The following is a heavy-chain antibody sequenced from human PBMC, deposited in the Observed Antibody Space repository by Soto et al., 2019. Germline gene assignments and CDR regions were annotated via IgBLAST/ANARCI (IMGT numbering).Heavy chain of an antibody. J-gene: IGHJ4*02. CDR1: GYTFTGYY. V-gene: IGHV1-2*04. CDR2: INPNSGGT. CDR3: ARGHYDILTGYLTPFDY. Sequence: ASVKVSCKASGYTFTGYYMHWVRQAPGQGLEWMGWINPNSGGTNYAQKFQGWVTMTRDTSISTAYMELSRLRSDDTAVYYCARGHYDILTGYLTPFDYWGQGTLVTVSS. D-gene: IGHD3-9*01.